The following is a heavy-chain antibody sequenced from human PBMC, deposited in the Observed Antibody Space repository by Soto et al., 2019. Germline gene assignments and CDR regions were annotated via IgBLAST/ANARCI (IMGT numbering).Heavy chain of an antibody. CDR2: ISYDGSNK. V-gene: IGHV3-30*03. Sequence: PGGSLRLSCAASGFTFSSYGMHWVRQAPGKGLEWVAVISYDGSNKYYADSVKGRFTISRGNSKNTLYLQMNSLRAEDTAVYYCARGKVPAIAVAGTGAEFDYWGQGTLVTVSS. CDR1: GFTFSSYG. D-gene: IGHD6-19*01. CDR3: ARGKVPAIAVAGTGAEFDY. J-gene: IGHJ4*02.